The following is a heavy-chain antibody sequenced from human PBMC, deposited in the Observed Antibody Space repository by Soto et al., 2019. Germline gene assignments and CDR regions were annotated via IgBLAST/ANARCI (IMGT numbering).Heavy chain of an antibody. CDR3: ATMNGYFEY. D-gene: IGHD3-22*01. CDR1: VFRFSSYS. J-gene: IGHJ4*02. Sequence: GGSLRLYCADSVFRFSSYSMSWVRQTPGKGLEWVAAITATGDRTYYADSVTGRFTISRDNSKKTHYLQMTSLRAEDTAMYYCATMNGYFEYWGQGTPVTVSS. CDR2: ITATGDRT. V-gene: IGHV3-23*01.